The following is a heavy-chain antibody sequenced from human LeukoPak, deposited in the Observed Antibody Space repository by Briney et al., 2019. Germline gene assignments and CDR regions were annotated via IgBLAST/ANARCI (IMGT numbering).Heavy chain of an antibody. CDR2: INHSGST. D-gene: IGHD3-3*01. Sequence: SETLSLTCAVYGGSFSGYYWSWIRQPPGKGPEWIGEINHSGSTNYNPSLKSRVTISVDTSKNQFSLKLSSVTAADTAVYYCARAHITIDYWGQGTLVTVSS. CDR3: ARAHITIDY. CDR1: GGSFSGYY. V-gene: IGHV4-34*01. J-gene: IGHJ4*02.